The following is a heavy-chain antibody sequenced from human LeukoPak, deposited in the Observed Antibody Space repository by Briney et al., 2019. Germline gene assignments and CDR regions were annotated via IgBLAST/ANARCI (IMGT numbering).Heavy chain of an antibody. CDR3: ARDLSDYGDYYFDY. CDR2: IYSGGNT. V-gene: IGHV3-66*01. J-gene: IGHJ4*02. Sequence: GGSLRLSCAASGFTVSSNYMSWVRQAPGKGLEWVSVIYSGGNTYYADSVKGRFTISRDNAKNSLYLQMNGLRAEDTAVYYCARDLSDYGDYYFDYWGQGTLVTVSS. CDR1: GFTVSSNY. D-gene: IGHD4-17*01.